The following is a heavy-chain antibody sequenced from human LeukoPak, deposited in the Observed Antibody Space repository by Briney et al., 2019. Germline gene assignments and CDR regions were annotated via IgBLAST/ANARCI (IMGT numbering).Heavy chain of an antibody. D-gene: IGHD3-22*01. CDR2: INHSGST. CDR1: GGSFSGYY. Sequence: SETLSLTCAVYGGSFSGYYWSLIRQPPGKGLEWIGEINHSGSTNYNPSLKSRVTISVDTSKNQFSLKLSSVTAADTAVYYCARGSDYYYDRRAFDYWGQGTLVTVSS. V-gene: IGHV4-34*01. J-gene: IGHJ4*02. CDR3: ARGSDYYYDRRAFDY.